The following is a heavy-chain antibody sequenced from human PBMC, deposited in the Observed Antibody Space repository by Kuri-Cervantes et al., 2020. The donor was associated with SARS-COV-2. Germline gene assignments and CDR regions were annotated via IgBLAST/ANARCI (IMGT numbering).Heavy chain of an antibody. V-gene: IGHV3-NL1*01. D-gene: IGHD6-25*01. J-gene: IGHJ4*02. CDR2: IYSSENA. Sequence: LSLTCAASGFTFSSYGMHWVRQAPGKGLEWVSVIYSSENAYYADSVEGRFTISRDNSKNMVYLQMNDLRAEDTAVYYCVRDRGERGHWGQGTLVTVSS. CDR1: GFTFSSYG. CDR3: VRDRGERGH.